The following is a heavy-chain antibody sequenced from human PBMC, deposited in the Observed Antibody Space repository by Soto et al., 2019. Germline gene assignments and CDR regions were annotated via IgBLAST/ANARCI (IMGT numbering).Heavy chain of an antibody. V-gene: IGHV3-23*01. J-gene: IGHJ4*02. CDR3: AKNQERELPRVIDF. CDR2: MSGSSSTT. CDR1: GLTFSNYA. D-gene: IGHD1-7*01. Sequence: GGSLRLSCATSGLTFSNYAMSWVRQAPGGGLEWVSSMSGSSSTTYYTDSVKGRFTISRDRSKNTLYLQMSSLRAEDTALYYCAKNQERELPRVIDFWGQGTLVTVSS.